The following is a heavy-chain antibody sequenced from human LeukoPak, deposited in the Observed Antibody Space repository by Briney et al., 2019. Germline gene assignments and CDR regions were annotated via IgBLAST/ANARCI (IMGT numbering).Heavy chain of an antibody. CDR1: DDSFSSHY. Sequence: SETLSLTSAVSDDSFSSHYWTWIRQPPGNGLEWIGYISYIGSTNYNPSLKSRVTISIDTSRNQFSLRLSSLTAADTAVYYCARDLVTVTKGFDIWGQGTMVSVSS. D-gene: IGHD4-17*01. V-gene: IGHV4-59*11. CDR3: ARDLVTVTKGFDI. J-gene: IGHJ3*02. CDR2: ISYIGST.